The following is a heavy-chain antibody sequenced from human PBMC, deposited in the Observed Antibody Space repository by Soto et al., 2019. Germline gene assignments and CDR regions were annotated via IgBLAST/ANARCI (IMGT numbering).Heavy chain of an antibody. CDR3: ARGTIRFQVGSNFGLEV. Sequence: QLQLQESGSGLVKPSQTLSLTCGVSGDSISSSVYSWNWIRQPQGKGLEWIGNIYSSGATQYNPSRQSPVTISVDKSNNAFSLQLQSVTAADTAVYYCARGTIRFQVGSNFGLEVWGHGTTVTVSS. CDR2: IYSSGAT. V-gene: IGHV4-30-2*01. CDR1: GDSISSSVYS. D-gene: IGHD3-10*01. J-gene: IGHJ6*02.